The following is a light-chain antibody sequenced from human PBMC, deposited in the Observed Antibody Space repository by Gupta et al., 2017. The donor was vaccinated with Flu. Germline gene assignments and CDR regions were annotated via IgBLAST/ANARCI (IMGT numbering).Light chain of an antibody. CDR2: DVT. V-gene: IGLV2-11*01. CDR1: SSDVGGYNY. CDR3: CSYAGSPHYV. J-gene: IGLJ1*01. Sequence: QSALTQPRSVSGSPGQSVTISCIGTSSDVGGYNYVSWYQQHPGKAPKLMIYDVTKRPSGVPDRFSGSKSGNTASLTISGLQAEDEADYYCCSYAGSPHYVFRTGTKVTVL.